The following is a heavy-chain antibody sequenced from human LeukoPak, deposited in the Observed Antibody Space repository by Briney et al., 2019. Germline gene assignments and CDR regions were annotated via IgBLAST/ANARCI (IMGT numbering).Heavy chain of an antibody. CDR3: ARGRNRIIVGATMVWFDP. D-gene: IGHD1-26*01. J-gene: IGHJ5*02. V-gene: IGHV1-2*02. CDR1: GYTFTGYY. Sequence: ASVKVSCKASGYTFTGYYMHWVRQAPGQGLEWMGWINPNSGGTNYAQKFQGRVTMTRDTSISTAYMELSRLRSDDTAVYYCARGRNRIIVGATMVWFDPWGQGTLVTVSS. CDR2: INPNSGGT.